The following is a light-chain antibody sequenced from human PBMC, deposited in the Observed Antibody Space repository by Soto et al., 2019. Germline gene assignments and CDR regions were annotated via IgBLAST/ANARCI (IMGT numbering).Light chain of an antibody. CDR1: RSISNW. CDR3: QQSYSTPT. V-gene: IGKV1-39*01. Sequence: DIQMTQSPSTLSASVGDRVTITCRASRSISNWLAWYQQKPGKAPKLLIYAASSLQSGVPSRFSGSGSGTDFTLTISSLQPEDFATYYCQQSYSTPTFGQGTKVDIK. J-gene: IGKJ1*01. CDR2: AAS.